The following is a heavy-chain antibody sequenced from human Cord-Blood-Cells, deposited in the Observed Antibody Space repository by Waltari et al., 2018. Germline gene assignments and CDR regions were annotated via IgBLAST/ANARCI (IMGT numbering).Heavy chain of an antibody. D-gene: IGHD3-10*01. V-gene: IGHV4-38-2*01. Sequence: QVQLQESGPGLVKPSETLSLTCAFSGYSISSGSYWGWSRQPPGKGLERIGSIYHSGSTNYNPALKSRVTISVDTSKNQFSLKLSSVTAADTAVYYCARSGGFGELWLSGSYNWFDPWGQGTLVTVSS. CDR2: IYHSGST. J-gene: IGHJ5*02. CDR3: ARSGGFGELWLSGSYNWFDP. CDR1: GYSISSGSY.